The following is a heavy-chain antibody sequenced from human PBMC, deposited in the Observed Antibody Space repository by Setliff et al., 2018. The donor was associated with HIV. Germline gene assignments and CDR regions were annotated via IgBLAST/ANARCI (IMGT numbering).Heavy chain of an antibody. CDR2: IYHSGST. V-gene: IGHV4-39*07. D-gene: IGHD6-6*01. J-gene: IGHJ6*03. Sequence: PSETLSLTCTVSGGSISSYYWGWIRQPPGKGLEWIGSIYHSGSTYYNPSLKSRVTISVDTSKNQFSLKLSSVTAADTAVYYCARAPSIAARPLDYYYMDVWGKGTTVTVSS. CDR1: GGSISSYY. CDR3: ARAPSIAARPLDYYYMDV.